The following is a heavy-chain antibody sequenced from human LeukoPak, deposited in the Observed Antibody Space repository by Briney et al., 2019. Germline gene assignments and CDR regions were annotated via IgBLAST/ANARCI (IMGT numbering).Heavy chain of an antibody. V-gene: IGHV4-59*01. D-gene: IGHD3-22*01. CDR1: GGSISSYY. J-gene: IGHJ4*02. CDR3: ARTDYYDSSGAFDY. Sequence: SETLSLTCTVPGGSISSYYWSWIRQPPGKGLEWIGYIYYSGSTNYNPSLKSRVTISVDTSKNQFSLKLSSVTAADTAVYYCARTDYYDSSGAFDYWGQGTLVTVSS. CDR2: IYYSGST.